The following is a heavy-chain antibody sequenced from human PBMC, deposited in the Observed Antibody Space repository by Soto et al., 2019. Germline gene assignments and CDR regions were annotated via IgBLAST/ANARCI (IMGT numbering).Heavy chain of an antibody. CDR2: INAGNGNT. J-gene: IGHJ6*02. CDR3: ASRSRYGSGSQLNYYYYGMDV. Sequence: ASVKVSCKASGYTFTSYAMHWVRQAPGQRLEWMGWINAGNGNTKYSQKFQGRVTITRDTSASTAYMEPSSLRSEDTAVYYCASRSRYGSGSQLNYYYYGMDVWGQGTTVTVSS. CDR1: GYTFTSYA. V-gene: IGHV1-3*01. D-gene: IGHD3-10*01.